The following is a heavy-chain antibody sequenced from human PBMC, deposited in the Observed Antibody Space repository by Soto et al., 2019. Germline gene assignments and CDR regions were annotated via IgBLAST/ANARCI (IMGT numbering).Heavy chain of an antibody. D-gene: IGHD3-22*01. J-gene: IGHJ4*02. CDR3: ARVRYYYDSSGYSSILF. Sequence: LRLSCAASGFPFSSYSMNWVRQAPGKGLEWVSSISSSSSYIYYADSVKGRFTISRDNAKNSLYLQMNSLRAEDTAVYYCARVRYYYDSSGYSSILFWGQGTLVTVSS. CDR2: ISSSSSYI. V-gene: IGHV3-21*01. CDR1: GFPFSSYS.